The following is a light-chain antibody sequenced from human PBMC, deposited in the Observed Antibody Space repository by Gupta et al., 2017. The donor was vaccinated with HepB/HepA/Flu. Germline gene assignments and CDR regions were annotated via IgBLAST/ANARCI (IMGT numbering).Light chain of an antibody. J-gene: IGLJ2*01. CDR3: QSYDTSLSGVV. CDR2: RNN. CDR1: SSNFGADYD. V-gene: IGLV1-40*01. Sequence: QSVLTQPPSVSGAPGQRVTISCAGSSSNFGADYDVHWYQQIPGTAPKLLIYRNNNRPSGVPDRFSGSKSGTSASLAITGLQAEDEADYYYQSYDTSLSGVVFGGGTKLTVL.